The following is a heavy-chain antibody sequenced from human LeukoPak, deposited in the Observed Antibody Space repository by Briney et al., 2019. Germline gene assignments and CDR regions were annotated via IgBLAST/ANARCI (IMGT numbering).Heavy chain of an antibody. CDR3: ASTGYSYGPSWCFDL. CDR2: IYTSGST. J-gene: IGHJ2*01. Sequence: SETLSLTCAVYGGSFSGYYWSWIRQPPGKGLEWIGRIYTSGSTNYNPSLKSRVTMSVDTSKNQFSLKLSSVTAADTAVYYCASTGYSYGPSWCFDLWGRGTLVTVSS. CDR1: GGSFSGYY. D-gene: IGHD5-18*01. V-gene: IGHV4-59*10.